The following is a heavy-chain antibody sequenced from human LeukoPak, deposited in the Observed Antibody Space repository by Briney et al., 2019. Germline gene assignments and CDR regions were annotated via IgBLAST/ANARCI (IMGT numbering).Heavy chain of an antibody. V-gene: IGHV3-49*04. CDR1: GFPFGDYP. D-gene: IGHD1-26*01. CDR2: IRSKVYGGTT. J-gene: IGHJ6*02. CDR3: VKGGENYYNGMDV. Sequence: GGSLRLSCTASGFPFGDYPMSWVRQPPGKGLEWLGFIRSKVYGGTTEYAASVKGRFTFSRDDSETIAYLQVDSLRTEDTAIYYCVKGGENYYNGMDVWGQGTRVTVSS.